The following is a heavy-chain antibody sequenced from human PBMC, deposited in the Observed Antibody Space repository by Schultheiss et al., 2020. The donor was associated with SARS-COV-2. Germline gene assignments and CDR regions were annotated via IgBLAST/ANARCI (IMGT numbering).Heavy chain of an antibody. Sequence: SCAASGFSFSDHYMTWIRQAPGKGLEWLSFISGSGGTIYYADSLKGRFTISRDNAKNSVYLQMNSLRAEDTAVYYCAKVATVATYFDYWGQGTPVTVSS. D-gene: IGHD4-23*01. J-gene: IGHJ4*02. CDR2: ISGSGGTI. CDR1: GFSFSDHY. V-gene: IGHV3-11*01. CDR3: AKVATVATYFDY.